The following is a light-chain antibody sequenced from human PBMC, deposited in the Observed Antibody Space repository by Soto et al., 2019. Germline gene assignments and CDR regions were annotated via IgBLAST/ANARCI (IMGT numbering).Light chain of an antibody. CDR1: QSVSSY. J-gene: IGKJ4*01. CDR2: DAS. V-gene: IGKV3-11*01. CDR3: QQRSNWPLT. Sequence: EIVLTQSPATLSLSPGERATLSCRASQSVSSYLAWYQQKPGQAPRLLIYDASNRATGIPVRFSRSASGTDFTLTISSLEPEDFAVYYCQQRSNWPLTFGGGTKVEIK.